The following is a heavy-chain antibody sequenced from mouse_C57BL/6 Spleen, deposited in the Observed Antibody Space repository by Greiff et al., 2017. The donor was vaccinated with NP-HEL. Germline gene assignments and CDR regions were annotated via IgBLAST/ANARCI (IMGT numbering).Heavy chain of an antibody. V-gene: IGHV1-80*01. CDR2: IYPGDGDT. CDR3: ARFDGYYVDYAMDY. Sequence: QVQPQQFGAEPVKPGALVKIFCKAFGYAFSCHRMNRVKQRPGKGLEWIGQIYPGDGDTNYNGKFKGKATLTADKSSSTAYMQLSSLTSEDSAVYFCARFDGYYVDYAMDYWGQGTSVTVSS. D-gene: IGHD2-3*01. J-gene: IGHJ4*01. CDR1: GYAFSCHR.